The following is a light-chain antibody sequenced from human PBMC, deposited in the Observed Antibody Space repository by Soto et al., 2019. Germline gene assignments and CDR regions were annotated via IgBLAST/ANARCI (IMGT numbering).Light chain of an antibody. J-gene: IGLJ2*01. Sequence: QSALTQPASVSGSPGQSITISCTGTSNDIGSYHLVSWYQHHPGKAPQLMICEGNKRPSGVSNRFSGSESGNTASLTISGLQAEDEADYYCSTYAGRTTPVVFGGGTKVTVL. CDR1: SNDIGSYHL. CDR3: STYAGRTTPVV. V-gene: IGLV2-23*01. CDR2: EGN.